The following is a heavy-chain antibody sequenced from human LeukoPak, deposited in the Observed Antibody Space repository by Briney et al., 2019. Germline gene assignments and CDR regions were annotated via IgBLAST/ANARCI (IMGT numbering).Heavy chain of an antibody. CDR1: GFIFSNYA. CDR2: ISYDGYNK. J-gene: IGHJ4*02. CDR3: AGGYGFEY. D-gene: IGHD1-1*01. V-gene: IGHV3-30-3*01. Sequence: GGSLRLSCAPSGFIFSNYAMHWVRQAPGKGLEWVSVISYDGYNKYYADSVKGRFTISRDNSKNSLYLQMHSLRADDTAVYYCAGGYGFEYWGQGTLVTVSS.